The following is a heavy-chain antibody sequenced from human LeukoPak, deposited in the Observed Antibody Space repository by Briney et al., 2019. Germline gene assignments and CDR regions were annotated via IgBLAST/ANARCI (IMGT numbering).Heavy chain of an antibody. D-gene: IGHD5-24*01. V-gene: IGHV1-69*04. Sequence: SVKVSCKASGGTFILYAICWVRQAPGQGLEWMGRIIPILGIANYAQKFQGRVTITADKSTSTAYMELSSLRSEDTALFYCAIPTSSRDSYNWFYWVQGTLVTVSS. CDR2: IIPILGIA. CDR3: AIPTSSRDSYNWFY. CDR1: GGTFILYA. J-gene: IGHJ4*02.